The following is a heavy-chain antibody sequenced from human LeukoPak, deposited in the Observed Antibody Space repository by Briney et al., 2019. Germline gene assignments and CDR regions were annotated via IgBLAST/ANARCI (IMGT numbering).Heavy chain of an antibody. J-gene: IGHJ4*02. CDR3: ARDKSSGALGY. V-gene: IGHV3-21*01. CDR1: GFIFSTYN. Sequence: GGSLRLSCAASGFIFSTYNMNWVRQSPGKGLEWISSVSSSSSYIYYIDSVKGRFTISRDNAKNSLYLQMNSLRAEDTAVYYCARDKSSGALGYWGQGSLVTVSS. D-gene: IGHD3-22*01. CDR2: VSSSSSYI.